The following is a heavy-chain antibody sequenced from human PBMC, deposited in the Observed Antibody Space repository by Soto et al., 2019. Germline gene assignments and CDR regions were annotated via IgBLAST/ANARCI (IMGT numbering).Heavy chain of an antibody. CDR1: GFSFSISP. Sequence: LRLSCAASGFSFSISPMHWVRQAPGTGPEWVALISYDGTNKFYADSVKGRFTISRDNSKSTLYLQVDSLRPEDAAVYYCARDPKTSGGQHWAFNYFDSWGQGTLVTSPQ. J-gene: IGHJ4*02. V-gene: IGHV3-30-3*01. D-gene: IGHD7-27*01. CDR3: ARDPKTSGGQHWAFNYFDS. CDR2: ISYDGTNK.